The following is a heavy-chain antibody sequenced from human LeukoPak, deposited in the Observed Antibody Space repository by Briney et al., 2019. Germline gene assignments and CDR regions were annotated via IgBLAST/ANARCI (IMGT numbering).Heavy chain of an antibody. CDR3: AVCIAVAGNRLIDY. CDR2: INHSGST. D-gene: IGHD6-19*01. V-gene: IGHV4-34*08. J-gene: IGHJ4*02. Sequence: GSLRLSCAASGFTFSRYWMSWIRQPPGKGLEWIGEINHSGSTNYNPSLKSRVTISVDTSKNQFSLKLSSVTAADTAVYYCAVCIAVAGNRLIDYWGQGTLVTVSS. CDR1: GFTFSRYW.